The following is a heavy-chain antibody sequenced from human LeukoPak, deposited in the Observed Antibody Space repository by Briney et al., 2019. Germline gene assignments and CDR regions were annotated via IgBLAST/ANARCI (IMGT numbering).Heavy chain of an antibody. CDR3: ARENISGYDLYYYMDV. CDR1: GGSISSYY. V-gene: IGHV4-59*01. CDR2: IYYSGST. Sequence: PSETLSLTCTVSGGSISSYYWSWIRQPPGKGLEWIGYIYYSGSTNYNPSLKSRVTISVDTSKNQFSLKLSSVTAADTAVYYCARENISGYDLYYYMDVWGKGTTVTVSS. J-gene: IGHJ6*03. D-gene: IGHD5-12*01.